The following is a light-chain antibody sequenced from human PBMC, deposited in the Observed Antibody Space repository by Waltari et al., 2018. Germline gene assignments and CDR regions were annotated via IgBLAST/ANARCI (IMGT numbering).Light chain of an antibody. CDR1: SRDVGSSNL. CDR2: EGS. V-gene: IGLV2-23*03. Sequence: QSALTQPASLSGSPGQSITIPCTGTSRDVGSSNLVSWYQQHPGKAPKLIIYEGSKRPSGVSNRFSGSKSGNTASLTISGLQAEDEADYHCCSYAGGSAFVVFGGGTKLTVL. CDR3: CSYAGGSAFVV. J-gene: IGLJ2*01.